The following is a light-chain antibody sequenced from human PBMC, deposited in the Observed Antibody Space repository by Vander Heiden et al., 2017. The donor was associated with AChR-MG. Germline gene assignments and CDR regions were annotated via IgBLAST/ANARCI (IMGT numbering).Light chain of an antibody. V-gene: IGKV2-28*01. CDR2: LGS. Sequence: DIVMTQSPLSLPVTPGEPASISCRSSQSLLHSNGYNYLDWYLQKPGQSPQLLIYLGSNRASGVPDRFSGSGSGTDFTLKISRVEAEDVGVYYCMQALQTPLFTFGPRTKVDIK. CDR3: MQALQTPLFT. CDR1: QSLLHSNGYNY. J-gene: IGKJ3*01.